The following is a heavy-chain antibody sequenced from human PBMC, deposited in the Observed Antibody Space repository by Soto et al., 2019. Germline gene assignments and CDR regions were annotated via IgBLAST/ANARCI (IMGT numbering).Heavy chain of an antibody. J-gene: IGHJ3*02. V-gene: IGHV3-53*04. CDR1: GFTVSSNY. D-gene: IGHD5-12*01. CDR3: ASRDGYNWDAFDI. CDR2: IYSGGST. Sequence: GGSLRLSCAASGFTVSSNYMSWVRQAPGKGLECVSVIYSGGSTYYADSVKGRFTISRHNSKNTLYLQMNSLRAEDTAVYYCASRDGYNWDAFDIWGQGTMVTGSS.